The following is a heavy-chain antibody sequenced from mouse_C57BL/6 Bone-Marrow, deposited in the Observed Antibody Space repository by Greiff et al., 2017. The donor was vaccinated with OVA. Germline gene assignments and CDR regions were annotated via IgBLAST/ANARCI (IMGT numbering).Heavy chain of an antibody. D-gene: IGHD2-4*01. J-gene: IGHJ3*01. CDR3: TRCYDYDVGAWFAY. V-gene: IGHV1-15*01. Sequence: VQLQQSGAELVKPGASVTLSCKASGYTFTDYEMHWVKQTPVHGLEWIGAIDPVTGGTAYNQKFKGKAILTADKSSSTAYMELRSLTSEDSAVYYCTRCYDYDVGAWFAYWGQGTLVTVSA. CDR1: GYTFTDYE. CDR2: IDPVTGGT.